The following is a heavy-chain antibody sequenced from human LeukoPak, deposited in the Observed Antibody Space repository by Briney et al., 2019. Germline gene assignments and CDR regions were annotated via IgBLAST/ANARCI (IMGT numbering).Heavy chain of an antibody. D-gene: IGHD6-6*01. Sequence: SETLSLTCTVSGGSISSYYWTWIRQPPGKGLEWIGYIYYSGSTYYNPSLKSRVTISVDTSKNQFSLKLSSVTAADTAVYYCARQDSSSGDYWGQGTLVTVSS. J-gene: IGHJ4*02. CDR1: GGSISSYY. V-gene: IGHV4-59*08. CDR2: IYYSGST. CDR3: ARQDSSSGDY.